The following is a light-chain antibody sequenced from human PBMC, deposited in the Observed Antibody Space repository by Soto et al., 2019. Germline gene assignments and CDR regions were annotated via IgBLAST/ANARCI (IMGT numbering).Light chain of an antibody. CDR3: QQSYSTPRT. J-gene: IGKJ5*01. V-gene: IGKV1-39*01. Sequence: IHLTQSPSSLSASVGDRVTITCRASQSISSYLNWYQQKPGKAPTLLIYAASSLQSGVPSRFSGSGSGTDLTITISSLQPEDFETYYCQQSYSTPRTFGQGTRLEIK. CDR2: AAS. CDR1: QSISSY.